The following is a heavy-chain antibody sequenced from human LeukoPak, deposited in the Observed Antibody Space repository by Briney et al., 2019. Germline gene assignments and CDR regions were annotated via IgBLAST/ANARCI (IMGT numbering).Heavy chain of an antibody. D-gene: IGHD3-10*01. J-gene: IGHJ6*03. Sequence: GGSLRLSCAASGFTVSSNYMSWVRQAPGKGLEWVSVIYSGGSTYYADPVKGRFTISRDNSKNTLYLQMNSLRAEDTAVYYCARDSRYYGSGSYYTGSYYMDVWGKGTTVTISS. CDR2: IYSGGST. CDR1: GFTVSSNY. V-gene: IGHV3-53*01. CDR3: ARDSRYYGSGSYYTGSYYMDV.